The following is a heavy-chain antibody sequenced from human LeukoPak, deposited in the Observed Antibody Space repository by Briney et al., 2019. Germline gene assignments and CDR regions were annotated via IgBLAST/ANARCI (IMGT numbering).Heavy chain of an antibody. CDR1: GFTFSGYS. CDR3: AVYGDYMKGDYYYYGMDV. Sequence: GGSLRLSCAASGFTFSGYSMNWVRQAPGKGLEWVSSISSSSSYIYYADSVKGRFTISRDNAKNSLYLQMNSLRAEDTAVYYCAVYGDYMKGDYYYYGMDVWGRGTTVTVSS. D-gene: IGHD4-17*01. J-gene: IGHJ6*04. CDR2: ISSSSSYI. V-gene: IGHV3-21*01.